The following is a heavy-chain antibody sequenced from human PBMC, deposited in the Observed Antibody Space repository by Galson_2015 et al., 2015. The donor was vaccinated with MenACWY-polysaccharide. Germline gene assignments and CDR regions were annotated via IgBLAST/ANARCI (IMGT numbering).Heavy chain of an antibody. CDR2: INPNSGGT. J-gene: IGHJ4*02. D-gene: IGHD4-17*01. Sequence: SVKVSCKASGYTFTGYYMHWVRQAPGQGLEWMGWINPNSGGTNYAQKFQGRVTMTRDTSISTAYMELSRLRSDDTAVYYCARAYVATVTTDYFDYWGQGTPVTVSS. V-gene: IGHV1-2*02. CDR1: GYTFTGYY. CDR3: ARAYVATVTTDYFDY.